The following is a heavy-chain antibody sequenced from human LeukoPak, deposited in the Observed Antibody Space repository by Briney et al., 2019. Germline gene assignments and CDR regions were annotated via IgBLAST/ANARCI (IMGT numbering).Heavy chain of an antibody. CDR3: ARDKGYRWYFDY. Sequence: PGRSLRLSCAASGFTFSSYAMHWVRQAPGKGLEWVAVISYDGSNKYYADSVKGRFTISRDNSKNTLYLQMNSLRAEDTAVYYCARDKGYRWYFDYWGQGTLVTFSS. V-gene: IGHV3-30-3*01. J-gene: IGHJ4*02. CDR1: GFTFSSYA. CDR2: ISYDGSNK. D-gene: IGHD2-8*02.